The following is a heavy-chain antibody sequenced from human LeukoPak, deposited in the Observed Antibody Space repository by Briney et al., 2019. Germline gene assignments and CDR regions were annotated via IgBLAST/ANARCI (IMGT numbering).Heavy chain of an antibody. CDR1: GFTFSSYS. Sequence: GGSLRLSCAASGFTFSSYSMNWVRQAPGKGLEWVSYISSSSSTIYYADSVKGRFTISRDNSKNTLYLQMNSLRAEDTAVYYCAKGETVAGTRPDYWGQGTLVTVSS. V-gene: IGHV3-48*01. CDR3: AKGETVAGTRPDY. J-gene: IGHJ4*02. CDR2: ISSSSSTI. D-gene: IGHD6-19*01.